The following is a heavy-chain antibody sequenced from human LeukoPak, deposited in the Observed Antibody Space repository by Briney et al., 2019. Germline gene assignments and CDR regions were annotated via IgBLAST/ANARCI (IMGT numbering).Heavy chain of an antibody. CDR3: ARDRRDCSSTSCYLDS. CDR2: IIPILGIA. Sequence: SVKVSCKASGGTFSSYTISWVRQAPGQGLEWMGRIIPILGIANYAQKFQGRVTITADKSTSTAYMELSSLRSEDTAVYYCARDRRDCSSTSCYLDSWGQGTLVTVSS. V-gene: IGHV1-69*02. J-gene: IGHJ4*02. D-gene: IGHD2-2*01. CDR1: GGTFSSYT.